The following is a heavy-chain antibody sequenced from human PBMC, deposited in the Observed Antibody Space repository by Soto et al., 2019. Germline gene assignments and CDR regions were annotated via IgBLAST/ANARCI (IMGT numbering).Heavy chain of an antibody. J-gene: IGHJ4*02. CDR1: GFTFSSYA. D-gene: IGHD3-10*01. Sequence: ESVGGVVQPGRSLRLSCAASGFTFSSYAMHWVRQAPGKGLEWVAVISYDGSNKYYADSVKGRFTISRDNSKNTLYLQMNSLRAEDTAVYYCARDRGGNLDYWGQGTLVTVSS. CDR3: ARDRGGNLDY. CDR2: ISYDGSNK. V-gene: IGHV3-30-3*01.